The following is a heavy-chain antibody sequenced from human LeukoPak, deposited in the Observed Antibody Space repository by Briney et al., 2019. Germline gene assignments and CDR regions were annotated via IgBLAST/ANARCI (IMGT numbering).Heavy chain of an antibody. D-gene: IGHD5-24*01. V-gene: IGHV3-7*01. Sequence: PGGSLRLSCAASGFTFSSYWMSWVRQAPGKGLEWVANIKQDGSEKYYVDSVKGRFTISRDNAKNSLYLQMNSLRAEDTAVYYCARDTLRDGYNDAFDIWGQGTMVTVSS. J-gene: IGHJ3*02. CDR3: ARDTLRDGYNDAFDI. CDR2: IKQDGSEK. CDR1: GFTFSSYW.